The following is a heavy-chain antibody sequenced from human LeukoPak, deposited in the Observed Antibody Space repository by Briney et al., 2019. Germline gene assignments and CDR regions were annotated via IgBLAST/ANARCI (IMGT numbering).Heavy chain of an antibody. V-gene: IGHV4-34*01. J-gene: IGHJ4*02. Sequence: SETLSLTCTVSGDSISTYYWSWIRQPPGKGLEWIGEINHSGSTNYNPSLKSRVTISVDTSKNQFSLKLSSVTAADTAVYNCARGGYYQLLDYWGQGTLVTVSS. CDR3: ARGGYYQLLDY. D-gene: IGHD2-2*01. CDR1: GDSISTYY. CDR2: INHSGST.